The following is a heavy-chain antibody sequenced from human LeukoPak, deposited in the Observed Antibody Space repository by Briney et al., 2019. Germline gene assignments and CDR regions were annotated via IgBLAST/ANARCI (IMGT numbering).Heavy chain of an antibody. CDR3: ARDHRGKQLWLTRPDEFDAFDI. CDR1: GYTFTNYY. J-gene: IGHJ3*02. CDR2: INPSAGST. D-gene: IGHD5-18*01. Sequence: GASVKVSCKASGYTFTNYYMHWVRRAHGQGLEWMGIINPSAGSTSYAQKFQGRITVTRDTSTSTVYMELRSLRPEDTAVYYCARDHRGKQLWLTRPDEFDAFDIWGQGTMVTVSS. V-gene: IGHV1-46*01.